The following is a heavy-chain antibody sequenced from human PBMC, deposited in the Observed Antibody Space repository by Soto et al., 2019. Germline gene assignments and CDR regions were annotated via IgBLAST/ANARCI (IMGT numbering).Heavy chain of an antibody. CDR2: INHSGST. CDR3: ARGPTGYSSGWYGY. CDR1: GGSFSGYY. V-gene: IGHV4-34*01. D-gene: IGHD6-19*01. J-gene: IGHJ4*02. Sequence: QVQLQQWGAGLLKPSETLSLTCAVYGGSFSGYYWSWSRQPPGKGLEWIGEINHSGSTNYNPSLKSRVSISVDTSKNQFSLKLSSVTAADTAVYYCARGPTGYSSGWYGYWGQGTLVTVSS.